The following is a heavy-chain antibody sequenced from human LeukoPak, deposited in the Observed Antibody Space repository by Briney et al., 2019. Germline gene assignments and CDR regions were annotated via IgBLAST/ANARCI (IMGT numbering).Heavy chain of an antibody. Sequence: SETLSLTCAVYGGSFSGYYWSWIRQPPGKGLEWIGEINHSGSTNYNPSLKSRVTISVDTSKNQFSLKLSSVTAADTAVYYCARNGGCSSPSCYWLHWGQGTLVTVSS. CDR3: ARNGGCSSPSCYWLH. CDR2: INHSGST. CDR1: GGSFSGYY. V-gene: IGHV4-34*01. D-gene: IGHD2-2*01. J-gene: IGHJ1*01.